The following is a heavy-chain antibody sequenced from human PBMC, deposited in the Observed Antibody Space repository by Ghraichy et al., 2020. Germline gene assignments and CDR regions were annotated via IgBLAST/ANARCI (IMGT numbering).Heavy chain of an antibody. J-gene: IGHJ4*02. D-gene: IGHD2-15*01. CDR1: GFTFSSYA. CDR3: AKDYPCGAVIVVVVAADYGGDAFDY. V-gene: IGHV3-23*01. Sequence: GGSLRLSCAASGFTFSSYAMSWVRQAPGKGLEWVSAISGSGGSTYYADSVKGRFTISRDNSKNTLYLQMNSLRAEDTAVYYCAKDYPCGAVIVVVVAADYGGDAFDYWGQGTLVTVSS. CDR2: ISGSGGST.